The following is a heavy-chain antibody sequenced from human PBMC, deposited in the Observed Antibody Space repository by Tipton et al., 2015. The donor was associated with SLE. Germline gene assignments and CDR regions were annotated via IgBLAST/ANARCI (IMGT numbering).Heavy chain of an antibody. CDR1: GVSIRSYF. Sequence: TLSLTCTVSGVSIRSYFWSWIRQPPGKGLGLFGFVDNSGSAGYTPSLTSSVTISSDTSKNQLSPKLSAVTAADTAVYYSTRSGLEYVWGPDWGQGTQVTVSS. D-gene: IGHD3-16*01. CDR2: VDNSGSA. V-gene: IGHV4-59*01. CDR3: TRSGLEYVWGPD. J-gene: IGHJ4*02.